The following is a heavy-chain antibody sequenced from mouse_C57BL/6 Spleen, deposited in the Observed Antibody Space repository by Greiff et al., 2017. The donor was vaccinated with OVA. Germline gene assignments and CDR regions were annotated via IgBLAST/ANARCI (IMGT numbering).Heavy chain of an antibody. V-gene: IGHV1-64*01. CDR1: GYTFTSYW. CDR2: IHPNSGST. Sequence: VQLQQPGAELVKPGASVKLSCKASGYTFTSYWMHWVKQRPGQGLEWIGMIHPNSGSTNYNEKFKSKATLTVDKSSSTAYMQLSSLTSEDSAVYYCARGSYDGYFFAYWGQGTLVTVSA. J-gene: IGHJ3*01. CDR3: ARGSYDGYFFAY. D-gene: IGHD2-3*01.